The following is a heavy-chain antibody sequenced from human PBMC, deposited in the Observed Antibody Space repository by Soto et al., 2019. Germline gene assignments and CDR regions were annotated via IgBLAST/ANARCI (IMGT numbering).Heavy chain of an antibody. CDR3: ARAKIITTLDY. V-gene: IGHV1-3*01. CDR2: INAGNGYT. Sequence: QVQLVQSGAEGKKPGASVKVSCETSGYTFANYPMHWVRQAPGQTLEWMGWINAGNGYTKYSQKFQGRVTITRDTSASIADMELSSLISEDTAVYYCARAKIITTLDYWGQGTLVTVSS. CDR1: GYTFANYP. J-gene: IGHJ4*02. D-gene: IGHD3-10*01.